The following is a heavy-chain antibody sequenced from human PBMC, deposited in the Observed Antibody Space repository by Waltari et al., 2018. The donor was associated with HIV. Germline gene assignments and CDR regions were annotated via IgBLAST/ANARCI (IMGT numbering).Heavy chain of an antibody. CDR1: GSTLSEFA. CDR3: ARGTTWLVSALES. CDR2: IKVGIDDR. J-gene: IGHJ1*01. Sequence: QVPLVQSGPEVKRPGASVEISCEASGSTLSEFAVHWVRQAPGQGLEWMGGIKVGIDDRRPAERVQGRVTLNRETSQVTVLMERRNLTADDTALYFCARGTTWLVSALESWGQGTLVTVSS. V-gene: IGHV1-3*01. D-gene: IGHD6-19*01.